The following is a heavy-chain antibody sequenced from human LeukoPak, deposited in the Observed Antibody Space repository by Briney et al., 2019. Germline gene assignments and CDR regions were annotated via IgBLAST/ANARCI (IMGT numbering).Heavy chain of an antibody. Sequence: PGGSLRLCCAASGFTFNNYAMNWVRQAPGKGLEWVSSISGGGETTYYADSAKGRFTISRGKSQNTLYLQMNSLRAEDTAVYYCARDYADYVGYFFFDYWGQGTLVTVSS. CDR1: GFTFNNYA. CDR3: ARDYADYVGYFFFDY. CDR2: ISGGGETT. J-gene: IGHJ4*02. D-gene: IGHD4-17*01. V-gene: IGHV3-23*01.